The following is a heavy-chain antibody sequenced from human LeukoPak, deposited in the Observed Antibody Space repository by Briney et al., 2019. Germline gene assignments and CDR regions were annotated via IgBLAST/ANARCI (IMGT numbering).Heavy chain of an antibody. J-gene: IGHJ4*02. CDR1: GFTFSNYW. CDR3: ARDGTRFLEWLSYYPSYYFDY. CDR2: INQDGSVT. V-gene: IGHV3-7*01. D-gene: IGHD3-3*01. Sequence: GGSLRLSCAASGFTFSNYWMIWVRQIPGKGLEWVANINQDGSVTHYVDSVKGRFTISRDNAKNSLYLQMNSLRAEDTAVYYCARDGTRFLEWLSYYPSYYFDYWGQGTLVTVSS.